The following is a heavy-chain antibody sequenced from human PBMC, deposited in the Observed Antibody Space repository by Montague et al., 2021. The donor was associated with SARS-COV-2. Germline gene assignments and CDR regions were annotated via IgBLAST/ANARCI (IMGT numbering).Heavy chain of an antibody. CDR2: IYWYDTK. J-gene: IGHJ4*02. CDR3: AHRPPYYSISGAWDVGCFDY. V-gene: IGHV2-5*01. CDR1: GFSLTSSGVA. Sequence: PALGKPTQTLTLTCTFSGFSLTSSGVAVGWIRQPPGKALEWLALIYWYDTKHYNPSLKTRLTATQDTSKNQVVLTLTNVDPVDTATYYCAHRPPYYSISGAWDVGCFDYWGQGALVTVSS. D-gene: IGHD3-10*01.